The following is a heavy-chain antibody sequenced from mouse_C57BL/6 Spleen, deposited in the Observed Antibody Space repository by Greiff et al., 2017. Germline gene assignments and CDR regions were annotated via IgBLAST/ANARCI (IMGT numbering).Heavy chain of an antibody. CDR1: GYTFTSYW. J-gene: IGHJ2*01. V-gene: IGHV1-5*01. Sequence: EVQRVESGTVLARPGASVKMSCKTSGYTFTSYWMHWVKQRPGQGLEWIGAIYPGNSDTSYNQKFKGKAKLTAVTSASTAYMELSSLTNDDSAVYYGTRSGGNYESYFDYWGQGTTLTVSS. CDR2: IYPGNSDT. D-gene: IGHD2-1*01. CDR3: TRSGGNYESYFDY.